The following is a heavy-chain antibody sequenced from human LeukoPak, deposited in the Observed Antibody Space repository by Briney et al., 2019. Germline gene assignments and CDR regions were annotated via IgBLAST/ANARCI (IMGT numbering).Heavy chain of an antibody. CDR3: ARDNRYYDSSGYVDY. Sequence: KGRITISRDNSKNTLYLQMKSLRPKDTAVYYCARDNRYYDSSGYVDYWGQGTLVTVSS. V-gene: IGHV3-30*01. D-gene: IGHD3-22*01. J-gene: IGHJ4*02.